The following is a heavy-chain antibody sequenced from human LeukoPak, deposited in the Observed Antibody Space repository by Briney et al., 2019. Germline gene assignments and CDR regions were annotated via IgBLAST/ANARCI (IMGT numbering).Heavy chain of an antibody. CDR1: GGSISSYY. D-gene: IGHD5-12*01. V-gene: IGHV4-59*01. CDR3: ARSDIVATDDWFDP. Sequence: SETLSLTCAVYGGSISSYYWSWIRQPPGKGLEWIGYIYYSGSTNYNPSLKSRVTISVDTSKNQFSLKLSSVTAADTAVYYCARSDIVATDDWFDPWGQGTLVTVSS. J-gene: IGHJ5*02. CDR2: IYYSGST.